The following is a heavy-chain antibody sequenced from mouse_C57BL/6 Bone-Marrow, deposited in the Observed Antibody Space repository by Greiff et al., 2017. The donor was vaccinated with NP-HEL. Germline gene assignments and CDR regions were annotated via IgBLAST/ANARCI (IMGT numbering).Heavy chain of an antibody. D-gene: IGHD2-5*01. V-gene: IGHV10-1*01. J-gene: IGHJ4*01. CDR2: IRSKSNNYAT. Sequence: EVKLVESGGGLVQPKGSLKLSCAASGFSFNTYAMNWVRQAPGKGLEWVARIRSKSNNYATYYADSVKDRFTISRDDSESMLYLQMNNLKTEDTAMYYCVRGGLSNYGAMDYWGQGTSVTVSS. CDR1: GFSFNTYA. CDR3: VRGGLSNYGAMDY.